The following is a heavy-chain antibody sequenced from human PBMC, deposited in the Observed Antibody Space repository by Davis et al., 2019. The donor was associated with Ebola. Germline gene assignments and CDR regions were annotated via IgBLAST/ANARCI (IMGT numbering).Heavy chain of an antibody. CDR1: GFTFSSYA. CDR3: ASTARYYYYGMDV. Sequence: PGGSLRLSCAASGFTFSSYAMSWVRQAPGKGLEWVSVIYSGGSTYYADSVKGRFTISRHNSKNTLYLQMNSLRAEDTAVYYCASTARYYYYGMDVWGQGTTVTVSS. D-gene: IGHD5-18*01. CDR2: IYSGGST. V-gene: IGHV3-53*04. J-gene: IGHJ6*02.